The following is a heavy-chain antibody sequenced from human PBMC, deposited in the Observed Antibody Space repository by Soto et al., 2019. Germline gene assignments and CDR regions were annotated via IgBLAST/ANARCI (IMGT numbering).Heavy chain of an antibody. Sequence: ASVKVSCKASGYTFTGYYMHWVRQAPGQGLEWMGWINPNSGGTNYAQKFQGWVTMTRDTSISTAYMELSRPRSDDTAVYYCARVGSRHDNSSGWYYAFDIWGQGTMVTVSS. V-gene: IGHV1-2*04. CDR2: INPNSGGT. D-gene: IGHD6-19*01. CDR1: GYTFTGYY. J-gene: IGHJ3*02. CDR3: ARVGSRHDNSSGWYYAFDI.